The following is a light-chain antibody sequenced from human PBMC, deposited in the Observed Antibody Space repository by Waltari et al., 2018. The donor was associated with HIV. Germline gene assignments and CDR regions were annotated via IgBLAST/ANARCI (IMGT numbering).Light chain of an antibody. CDR3: QAWDSSTVV. CDR1: KLGDKY. CDR2: QDS. J-gene: IGLJ2*01. Sequence: SYELTQPPSVSVSPGQTASITCSGDKLGDKYACWYQQKPGQSPVLVIYQDSKRTSGIPERFSGSNSGNTATLTISGTQAMDEADYCCQAWDSSTVVFGGATGLTVL. V-gene: IGLV3-1*01.